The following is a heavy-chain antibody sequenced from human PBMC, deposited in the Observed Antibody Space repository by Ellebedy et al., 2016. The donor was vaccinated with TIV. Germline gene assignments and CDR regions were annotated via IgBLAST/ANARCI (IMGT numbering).Heavy chain of an antibody. D-gene: IGHD1-1*01. V-gene: IGHV1-2*02. CDR1: GYTFTGYY. CDR3: ARDPRGSASTWNGHYFSSYMDV. J-gene: IGHJ6*04. Sequence: ASVKVSCXASGYTFTGYYMHWVRQAPGQGLEWMGWINPNSGGTNYAQKFQGRVTMTRDISRRTAYMEVISLSSDDTAVYYCARDPRGSASTWNGHYFSSYMDVWGKGTTVTVSS. CDR2: INPNSGGT.